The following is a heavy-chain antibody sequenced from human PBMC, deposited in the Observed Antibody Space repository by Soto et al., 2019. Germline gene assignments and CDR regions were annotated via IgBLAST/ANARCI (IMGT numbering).Heavy chain of an antibody. Sequence: SETLSLTCVVSDGSISTYDWWTWVRQPPGKGLEWIGKMFHSGGADYSPSLKSRVTISADSSKNHFSLRLTAMTAADTAVYYCATGNVDSMLEYWGQGTQVTVSS. V-gene: IGHV4-4*02. CDR2: MFHSGGA. CDR1: DGSISTYDW. J-gene: IGHJ4*02. CDR3: ATGNVDSMLEY. D-gene: IGHD3-3*01.